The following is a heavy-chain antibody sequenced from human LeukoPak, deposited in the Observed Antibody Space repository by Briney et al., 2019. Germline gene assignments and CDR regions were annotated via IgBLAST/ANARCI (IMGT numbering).Heavy chain of an antibody. CDR3: ARAKVVPAAMASWDY. J-gene: IGHJ4*02. CDR2: IYYSGST. CDR1: GGSISSYY. V-gene: IGHV4-59*01. D-gene: IGHD2-2*01. Sequence: SETLSLTCTVSGGSISSYYWSWIRQPPGKGLEWIGYIYYSGSTNYNPSLKSRVTISVDTSKNQFSLKLSSVTAADTAVYYCARAKVVPAAMASWDYWGQGTLVTVSS.